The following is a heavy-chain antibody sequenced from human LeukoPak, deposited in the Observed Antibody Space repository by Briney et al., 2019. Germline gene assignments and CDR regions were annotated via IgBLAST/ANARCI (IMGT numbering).Heavy chain of an antibody. D-gene: IGHD2-15*01. CDR2: ISSSGSTI. CDR1: GFTFSNYY. Sequence: GGSLRLSCAASGFTFSNYYMSWIRQAPGKGLEWVSSISSSGSTIYYADSVKGRFTISRDNAKNSLYLQMNSLRAEDTAVYYCASSPEVVVVAAYYYYGMDVWGQGTTVTVSS. V-gene: IGHV3-11*01. CDR3: ASSPEVVVVAAYYYYGMDV. J-gene: IGHJ6*02.